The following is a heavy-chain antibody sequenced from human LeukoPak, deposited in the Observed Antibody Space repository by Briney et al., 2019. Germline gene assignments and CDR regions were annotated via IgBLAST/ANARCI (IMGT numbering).Heavy chain of an antibody. V-gene: IGHV4-30-2*01. J-gene: IGHJ4*02. D-gene: IGHD2-21*02. CDR1: GGSISSRGYY. CDR3: ARAPGDTFDY. CDR2: IYHSGST. Sequence: SETLSLTCSVSGGSISSRGYYWSWIRQPPGKGLEWFGNIYHSGSTYYNPSLKSRVTISVDTSKNQFSLNLSSVTAADTAVYCCARAPGDTFDYWGQGTLVTVAS.